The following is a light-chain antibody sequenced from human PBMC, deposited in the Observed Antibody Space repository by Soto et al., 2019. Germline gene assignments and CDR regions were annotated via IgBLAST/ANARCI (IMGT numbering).Light chain of an antibody. CDR2: DAS. J-gene: IGKJ5*01. CDR1: QSVSSSY. Sequence: EIVLTQSAATVSLSPGERATLSCGASQSVSSSYLAWYQQKPGLAPRLLIYDASSRATGIPDRFSGSGSGTEFTLTISSLQSEDFAVYYCQQYNNWPPITFGQGTRLEIK. V-gene: IGKV3D-20*01. CDR3: QQYNNWPPIT.